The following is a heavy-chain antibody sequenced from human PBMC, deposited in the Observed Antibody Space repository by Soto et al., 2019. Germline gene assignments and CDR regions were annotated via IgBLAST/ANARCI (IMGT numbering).Heavy chain of an antibody. CDR2: IMPIFGSA. CDR3: ARQFDSDTTGYYYAY. Sequence: SVKVSCKASGGSFSTNTISWLRQAPGQGLEWMGGIMPIFGSANYAQKFQGRVTITADENTRTVYMELSRLRSEDTAVYYCARQFDSDTTGYYYAYWGQGTLVTVSS. D-gene: IGHD3-22*01. CDR1: GGSFSTNT. J-gene: IGHJ4*02. V-gene: IGHV1-69*13.